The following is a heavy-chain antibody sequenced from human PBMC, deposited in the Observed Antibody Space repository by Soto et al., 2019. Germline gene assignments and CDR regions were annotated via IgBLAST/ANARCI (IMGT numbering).Heavy chain of an antibody. J-gene: IGHJ6*02. CDR1: GYTFTSYG. D-gene: IGHD7-27*01. Sequence: ASVEVCCKESGYTFTSYGSSWVRQATEQGLEWMGWISAYNGNTNYAQKLQGRVTMTTDTSTSTAYMELRSLRSDDTAVYYCARAGGPATGYYGMDVWGQGTTVTVSS. CDR3: ARAGGPATGYYGMDV. V-gene: IGHV1-18*01. CDR2: ISAYNGNT.